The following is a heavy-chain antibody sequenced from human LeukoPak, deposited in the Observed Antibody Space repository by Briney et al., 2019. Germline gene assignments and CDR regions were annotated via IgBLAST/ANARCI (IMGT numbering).Heavy chain of an antibody. V-gene: IGHV4-59*01. D-gene: IGHD6-13*01. CDR3: ARDWGPYSGLGMDV. CDR1: GSSLSSYY. Sequence: SETLSLTCTVSGSSLSSYYWSWIRQPPGKGLEGMGYIYYSGYTNYNPSLKSRVTISIDTSKNQFSLKLSSVTAADTAVYYCARDWGPYSGLGMDVWGQGTTVTVSS. J-gene: IGHJ6*02. CDR2: IYYSGYT.